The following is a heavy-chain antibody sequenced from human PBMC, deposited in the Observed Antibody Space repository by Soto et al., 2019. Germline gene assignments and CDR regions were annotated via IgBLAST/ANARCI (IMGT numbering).Heavy chain of an antibody. D-gene: IGHD3-22*01. CDR3: ALRSMAVVPEY. CDR2: LYYGRSA. CDR1: GGSISSYY. Sequence: SETLSLTCTVSGGSISSYYWSWIRQPPGKGLESIGYLYYGRSANYNPSLKSRVTLSVDTSTNQCSLTLSSMTAADTAVYYRALRSMAVVPEYWGQGTLVTVSS. J-gene: IGHJ4*02. V-gene: IGHV4-59*01.